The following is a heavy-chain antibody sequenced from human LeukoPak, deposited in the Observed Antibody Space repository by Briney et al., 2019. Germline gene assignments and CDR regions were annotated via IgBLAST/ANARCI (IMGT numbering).Heavy chain of an antibody. CDR1: GGSISSYY. Sequence: PSETLSLTCTVSGGSISSYYWSWIRQPPGKGLEWIGYIYYSGSTNYNPTLKSRVTISVDTSKNQFSLKLSSVTAADTAVYYCARDRYGSGSYYRSAGWFDPWGQGTLVTVS. J-gene: IGHJ5*02. V-gene: IGHV4-59*01. CDR2: IYYSGST. CDR3: ARDRYGSGSYYRSAGWFDP. D-gene: IGHD3-10*01.